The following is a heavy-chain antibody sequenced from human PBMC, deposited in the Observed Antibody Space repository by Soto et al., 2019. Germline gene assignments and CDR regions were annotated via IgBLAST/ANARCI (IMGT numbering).Heavy chain of an antibody. V-gene: IGHV4-34*01. Sequence: SETLSLTCAVYGGSFSGYYWSWIRQPPGKGLEWIGEINHSGSTNYNPSLKSRVTISVDTSKNQFSLKLSSVTAADTAVYYCAKMATIFGRYGMDVWGQGTTVTVSS. J-gene: IGHJ6*02. D-gene: IGHD3-3*01. CDR1: GGSFSGYY. CDR2: INHSGST. CDR3: AKMATIFGRYGMDV.